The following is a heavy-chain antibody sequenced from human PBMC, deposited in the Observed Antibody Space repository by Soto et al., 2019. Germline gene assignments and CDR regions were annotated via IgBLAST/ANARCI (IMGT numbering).Heavy chain of an antibody. J-gene: IGHJ6*02. CDR3: ARXGGYSSSFQYYYYGMDV. V-gene: IGHV1-2*04. CDR1: GYTFTGYY. Sequence: GASVKVSCKASGYTFTGYYMHWVRQAPGQGLEWMGWINPNSGGTNYAQKFQGWVTMTRDTSISTAYMELSRLRSDDTAVYYCARXGGYSSSFQYYYYGMDVWGRGTTVTVSS. CDR2: INPNSGGT. D-gene: IGHD6-13*01.